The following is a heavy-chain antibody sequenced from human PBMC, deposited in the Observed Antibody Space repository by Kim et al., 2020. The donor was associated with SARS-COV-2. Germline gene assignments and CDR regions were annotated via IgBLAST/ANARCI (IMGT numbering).Heavy chain of an antibody. D-gene: IGHD2-15*01. J-gene: IGHJ5*02. CDR1: GDSISTYY. CDR2: ILTSEAT. Sequence: SETLSLTCTVSGDSISTYYWSWIRQPAGKGLEWIGRILTSEATKYNPSLNSRVTMSVDRSKNQVSLKLTSVTAADTAVYYCAREAPYCSSGRCTNWFDP. V-gene: IGHV4-4*07. CDR3: AREAPYCSSGRCTNWFDP.